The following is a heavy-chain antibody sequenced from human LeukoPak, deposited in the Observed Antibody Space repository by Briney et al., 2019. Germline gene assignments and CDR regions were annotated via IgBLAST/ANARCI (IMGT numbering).Heavy chain of an antibody. Sequence: GSVSVSFTVSGYTLTVHNMHGGGRAPGEGGGRVGGINPNIGGTNYAQNFQGRVTMTRDTSISTAYMELSRLRSDDTAVYYCARAGYSSSFGGHYMDVWGKGTTVTVSS. V-gene: IGHV1-2*02. CDR2: INPNIGGT. D-gene: IGHD6-13*01. CDR3: ARAGYSSSFGGHYMDV. CDR1: GYTLTVHN. J-gene: IGHJ6*03.